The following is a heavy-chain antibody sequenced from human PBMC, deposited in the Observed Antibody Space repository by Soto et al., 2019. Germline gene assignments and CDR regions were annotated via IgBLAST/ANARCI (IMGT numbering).Heavy chain of an antibody. J-gene: IGHJ4*02. CDR1: GFTFSDHY. CDR3: ARVPYYYDSSGYYYFDY. D-gene: IGHD3-22*01. Sequence: GGSLRLSCAASGFTFSDHYMDWVRQAPGKGLEWVGGTRNKANSYTTEYAASVKGRFTISRDDSKNSLYLQMNSLKTEDTAVYYCARVPYYYDSSGYYYFDYWGQGTLVTVSS. CDR2: TRNKANSYTT. V-gene: IGHV3-72*01.